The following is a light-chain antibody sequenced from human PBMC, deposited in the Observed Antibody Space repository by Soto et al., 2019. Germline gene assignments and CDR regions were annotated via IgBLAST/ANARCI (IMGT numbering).Light chain of an antibody. CDR1: QNVSSY. V-gene: IGKV3-11*01. Sequence: EIVLTQSPATLPLSTGERTTLSCRATQNVSSYLAWYQQKPGQAPRLLIYDASNRAIGIPARFSGSGSGTDFTLPISSLQPEDFAVYFCQQRSNWPRLTFGGGTKVEI. J-gene: IGKJ4*01. CDR2: DAS. CDR3: QQRSNWPRLT.